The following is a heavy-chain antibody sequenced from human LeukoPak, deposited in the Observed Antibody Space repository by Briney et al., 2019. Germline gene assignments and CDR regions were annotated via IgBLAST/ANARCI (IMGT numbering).Heavy chain of an antibody. CDR3: AGLVLAGGWYDY. Sequence: GSLRLSCAASRFTFSSYSMNWIRQPPGKGLEWIGSIYYSGSTYYNPSLKSRVTISVDTSKNQFSLKLSSVTAADTAVYYCAGLVLAGGWYDYWGQGTLVTVSS. V-gene: IGHV4-39*07. D-gene: IGHD6-19*01. CDR2: IYYSGST. J-gene: IGHJ4*02. CDR1: RFTFSSYS.